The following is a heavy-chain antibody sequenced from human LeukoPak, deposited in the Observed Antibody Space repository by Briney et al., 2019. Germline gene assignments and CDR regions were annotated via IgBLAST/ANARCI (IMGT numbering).Heavy chain of an antibody. CDR1: GGSFSGYY. Sequence: PSETLSLTCTVYGGSFSGYYWSWIRQPPGKGLEWLGEINHSGSTNYNPSLKSRVTISVDTSKNQFSLKLSSVTAADTAVYYCARGTTYYSSFDAFDIWGQGTMVTVSS. CDR3: ARGTTYYSSFDAFDI. V-gene: IGHV4-34*01. J-gene: IGHJ3*02. CDR2: INHSGST. D-gene: IGHD3-10*01.